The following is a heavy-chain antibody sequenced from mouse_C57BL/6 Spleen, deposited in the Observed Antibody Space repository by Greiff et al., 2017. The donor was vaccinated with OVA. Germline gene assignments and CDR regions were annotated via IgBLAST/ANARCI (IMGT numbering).Heavy chain of an antibody. D-gene: IGHD1-1*01. CDR3: ARSLRFTGYFDV. CDR2: IYPGDGDT. Sequence: VKLMESGPELVKPGASVKISCKASGYAFSSSWMNWVKQRPGKGLEWIGRIYPGDGDTNYNGKFKGKATLTADKSSSTAYMQLSSLTSEDSAVYFCARSLRFTGYFDVWGTGTTVTVSS. CDR1: GYAFSSSW. V-gene: IGHV1-82*01. J-gene: IGHJ1*03.